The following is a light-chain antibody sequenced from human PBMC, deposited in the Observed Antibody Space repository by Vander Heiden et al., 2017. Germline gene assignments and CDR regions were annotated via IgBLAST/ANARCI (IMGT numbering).Light chain of an antibody. Sequence: QSALAQPRVVSGPAGQSVTISCTGSSSDSGGYCYVSWYQQHPGKAPELMIYGTTKRPSGVPDRFSGSKSDYTASLTISGLQAEDEADYYCCSYAGKYTSVFGTGTKVAVL. CDR1: SSDSGGYCY. J-gene: IGLJ1*01. CDR3: CSYAGKYTSV. V-gene: IGLV2-11*01. CDR2: GTT.